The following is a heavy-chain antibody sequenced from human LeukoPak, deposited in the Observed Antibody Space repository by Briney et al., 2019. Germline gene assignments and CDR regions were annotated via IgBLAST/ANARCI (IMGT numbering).Heavy chain of an antibody. J-gene: IGHJ4*02. CDR1: AFXFSGST. CDR3: SSGYDTHPA. V-gene: IGHV3-73*01. Sequence: PGGSLRLSCAASAFXFSGSTIHWVRQASGKGLEWVARIRSKSNNYATAYAASVKGRFTISRDDSKNTAYLQMNSLQNEDTAVYYCSSGYDTHPAWGQGTLVTVSS. CDR2: IRSKSNNYAT. D-gene: IGHD2-2*01.